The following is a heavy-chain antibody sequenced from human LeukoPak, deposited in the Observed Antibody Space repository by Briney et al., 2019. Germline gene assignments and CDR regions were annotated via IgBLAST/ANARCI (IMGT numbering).Heavy chain of an antibody. D-gene: IGHD2-8*01. CDR2: ISSSSSYI. CDR3: ASLHLNNDYPMDV. V-gene: IGHV3-21*01. Sequence: GGSLRLSCAASGSTFSSYSMNWVRQAPGKGLEWVSSISSSSSYIYYADSVKGRFTISRDNAKNSLYLQMNSLRAEDTAVYYCASLHLNNDYPMDVWGQGTTVTVSS. J-gene: IGHJ6*02. CDR1: GSTFSSYS.